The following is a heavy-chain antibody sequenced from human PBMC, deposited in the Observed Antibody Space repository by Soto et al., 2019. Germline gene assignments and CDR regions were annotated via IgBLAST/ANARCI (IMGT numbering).Heavy chain of an antibody. Sequence: SETLSLTCAVYGGSFSGYYWSWIRQPPGKGLEWIGEIHRTGSTNYNPSLKSRVTISLDKSENQFSLKVTSLTAADTAVYYCASRDPGTSVDYWGQGTLVTVSS. D-gene: IGHD1-7*01. V-gene: IGHV4-34*01. CDR2: IHRTGST. CDR3: ASRDPGTSVDY. CDR1: GGSFSGYY. J-gene: IGHJ4*02.